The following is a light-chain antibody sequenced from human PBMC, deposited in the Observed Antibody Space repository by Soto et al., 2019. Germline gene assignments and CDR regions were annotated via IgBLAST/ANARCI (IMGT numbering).Light chain of an antibody. CDR1: QSVSYN. V-gene: IGKV3-15*01. J-gene: IGKJ4*01. CDR3: QQYKNWPPLT. Sequence: EIVMTQSPATLSVSPGETATLSCRASQSVSYNLAWYQQKPGQGPRLLIYGAFTRATGIPARFSGSGSGTEFTLTISSLLSEDFAVYYCQQYKNWPPLTFGGGTKVEIQ. CDR2: GAF.